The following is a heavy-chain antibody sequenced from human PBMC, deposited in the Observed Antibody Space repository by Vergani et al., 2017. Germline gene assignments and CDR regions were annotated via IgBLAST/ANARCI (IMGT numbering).Heavy chain of an antibody. Sequence: EVQLLESGGGLVQPGGSLRLSCAASGFTFYNYAMTWVRQAPGKGLEWVAGISGSVGNTYYADSVKGRFTISRDNSKATVSLQMTSLRAEDTAVYYCATGGYCSGGRCYRHFEFWGQGTLVAVSS. D-gene: IGHD2-15*01. CDR3: ATGGYCSGGRCYRHFEF. V-gene: IGHV3-23*01. CDR2: ISGSVGNT. CDR1: GFTFYNYA. J-gene: IGHJ4*02.